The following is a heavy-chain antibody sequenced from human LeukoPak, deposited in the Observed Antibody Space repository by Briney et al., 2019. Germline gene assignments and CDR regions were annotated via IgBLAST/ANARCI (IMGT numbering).Heavy chain of an antibody. CDR2: IIPIFGTA. Sequence: SVKVSCKDSGGTFSSYAISWVRQAPGQGLEWMGGIIPIFGTANYAQKFQGRVTITADESTSTAYMELSSLRSEDTAVYYCARVPRLVENWFDPWGQGTLVTVSS. V-gene: IGHV1-69*01. CDR1: GGTFSSYA. D-gene: IGHD2-15*01. CDR3: ARVPRLVENWFDP. J-gene: IGHJ5*02.